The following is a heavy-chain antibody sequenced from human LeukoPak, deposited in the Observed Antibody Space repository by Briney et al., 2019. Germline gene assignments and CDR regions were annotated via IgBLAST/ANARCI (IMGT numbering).Heavy chain of an antibody. D-gene: IGHD2-2*01. V-gene: IGHV3-21*01. CDR2: IGTSSIYI. CDR1: GFTFSSYS. J-gene: IGHJ6*03. CDR3: AKDEVVPGYYYTDV. Sequence: GSLRLSCAASGFTFSSYSMNWVRQAPGKGLEWASSIGTSSIYIYYADSVKGRFTISRDNSKNTLYLQMNSLNAEDTAVYYCAKDEVVPGYYYTDVWGRGTTVTISS.